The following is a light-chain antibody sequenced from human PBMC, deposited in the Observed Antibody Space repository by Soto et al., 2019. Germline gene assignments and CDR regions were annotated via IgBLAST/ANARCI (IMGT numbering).Light chain of an antibody. Sequence: DIQLTQSPSFLSASVGDRVTITCWASQAISNNLAWYQHNPGKPPKLLIYGASTLQSGVPSRFSGSGSGTEFTLTISSLQPEDFATYYCQQLNNYPRALTFGGGTKVEIE. CDR2: GAS. V-gene: IGKV1-9*01. CDR3: QQLNNYPRALT. J-gene: IGKJ4*01. CDR1: QAISNN.